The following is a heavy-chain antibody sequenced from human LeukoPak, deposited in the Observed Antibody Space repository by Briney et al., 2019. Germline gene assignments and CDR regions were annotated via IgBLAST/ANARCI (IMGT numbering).Heavy chain of an antibody. V-gene: IGHV3-66*01. CDR1: GFTFSSYG. J-gene: IGHJ4*02. CDR3: ARGERAKPYFDY. CDR2: IYSDGST. D-gene: IGHD1-26*01. Sequence: GGSLRLSCAASGFTFSSYGMHWVRQAPGKGLEWVSVIYSDGSTYYADSVKGRFTISRDSSKNTLSLQMNSLTVDDTAVYYCARGERAKPYFDYWGQGTLVTVSS.